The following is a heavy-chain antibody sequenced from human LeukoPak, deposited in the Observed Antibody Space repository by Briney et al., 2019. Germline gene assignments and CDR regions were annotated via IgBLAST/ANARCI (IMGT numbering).Heavy chain of an antibody. Sequence: GASVKVSCKASGYTFTSYGISWVRQAPGQGLEWMGWISAYNGNTNYAQKLQGRVTMTTDTSTSTAYMELRSLRSDDTAVYYCARDSIRRLWWRHDAFDIWGQGTMVTVSS. CDR3: ARDSIRRLWWRHDAFDI. D-gene: IGHD2-21*02. CDR1: GYTFTSYG. J-gene: IGHJ3*02. V-gene: IGHV1-18*01. CDR2: ISAYNGNT.